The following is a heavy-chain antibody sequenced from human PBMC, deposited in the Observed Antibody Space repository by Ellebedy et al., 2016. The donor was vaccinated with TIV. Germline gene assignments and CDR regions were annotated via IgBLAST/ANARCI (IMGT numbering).Heavy chain of an antibody. D-gene: IGHD6-19*01. V-gene: IGHV1-69*13. CDR2: IIPIFGTA. CDR3: AVEVRSSVAGTLYYYYGMDV. CDR1: GGTFSSYA. J-gene: IGHJ6*02. Sequence: GASVKVSCKASGGTFSSYAISWVRQAPGQGLEWMGGIIPIFGTANYAQKFQGRVTITADESTSTAYMELSSLRSDDTAVYYCAVEVRSSVAGTLYYYYGMDVWGQGTTVTVSS.